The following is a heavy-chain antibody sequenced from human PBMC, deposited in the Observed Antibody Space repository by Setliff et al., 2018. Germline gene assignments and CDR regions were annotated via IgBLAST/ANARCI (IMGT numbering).Heavy chain of an antibody. Sequence: SCAASGFTFSNAWMSWVRQAPGKGLEWVGQIKRKTDGETTDYAAPVKGRFIISRDDSKRTLYLQMNSLKNEDTALYYCMSTPSGTYSTYYYYYNMDVWGKGTQVTVSS. D-gene: IGHD3-10*01. J-gene: IGHJ6*03. CDR3: MSTPSGTYSTYYYYYNMDV. CDR2: IKRKTDGETT. V-gene: IGHV3-15*01. CDR1: GFTFSNAW.